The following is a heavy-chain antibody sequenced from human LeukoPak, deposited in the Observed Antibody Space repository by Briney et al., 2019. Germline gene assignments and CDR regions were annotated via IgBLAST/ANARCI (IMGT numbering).Heavy chain of an antibody. CDR1: GFTFNNFA. CDR2: ISGTGDTT. CDR3: AKDRRGGSYPFDY. V-gene: IGHV3-23*01. D-gene: IGHD1-26*01. Sequence: GGSLRLSCAASGFTFNNFAMGWVRQAPGKGLEWVSTISGTGDTTYYTDSVRGRFTISRDNSKDTLHLQMNSLRAEDTAVYYCAKDRRGGSYPFDYRGQGTLVTVSS. J-gene: IGHJ4*02.